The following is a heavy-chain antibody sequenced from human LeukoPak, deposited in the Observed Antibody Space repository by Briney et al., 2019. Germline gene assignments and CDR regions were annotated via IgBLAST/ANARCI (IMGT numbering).Heavy chain of an antibody. J-gene: IGHJ4*02. Sequence: PGGSLRLSCTASGFTLSSYAMSWVRQAPGEGLEWVSTISGSADNTNYAEAVKGRFTISRDNSKNTMYLQMNSLRAEDTAGYYCAKQGFGCWGQGTLVTVSS. CDR1: GFTLSSYA. CDR3: AKQGFGC. CDR2: ISGSADNT. V-gene: IGHV3-23*01.